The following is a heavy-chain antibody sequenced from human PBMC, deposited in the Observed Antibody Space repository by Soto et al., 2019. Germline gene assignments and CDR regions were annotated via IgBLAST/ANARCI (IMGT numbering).Heavy chain of an antibody. J-gene: IGHJ3*02. V-gene: IGHV4-59*01. CDR3: ARDPNYADAFDI. D-gene: IGHD3-16*01. Sequence: SETLSLTCTVSGGSISSYYWSWIRQPPGKGLEWIGYIYYSGSTNYNPSLKSRVTISVDTSKNQFSLKLSSVTAADTAVYYCARDPNYADAFDIWGQGTMVTVSS. CDR2: IYYSGST. CDR1: GGSISSYY.